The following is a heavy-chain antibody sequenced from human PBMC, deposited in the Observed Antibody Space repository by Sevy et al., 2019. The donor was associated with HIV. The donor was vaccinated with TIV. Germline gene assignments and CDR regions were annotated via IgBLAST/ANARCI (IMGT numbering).Heavy chain of an antibody. D-gene: IGHD3-22*01. CDR1: GI. Sequence: GGSLRLSCAASGIMHWVRQAPGRGLEWVAGISHDGVGKYYLDSVKGRLIVSRDKSQNKVYLEINSLRTEDTAVYYCAGEGGSSGRCGYFHYWGLGTLVTVSS. J-gene: IGHJ4*02. V-gene: IGHV3-30*04. CDR2: ISHDGVGK. CDR3: AGEGGSSGRCGYFHY.